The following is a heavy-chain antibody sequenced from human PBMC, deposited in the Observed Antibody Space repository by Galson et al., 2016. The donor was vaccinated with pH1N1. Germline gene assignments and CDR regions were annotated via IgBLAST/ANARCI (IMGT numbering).Heavy chain of an antibody. CDR1: GGTFSSYA. J-gene: IGHJ6*02. CDR3: AKMAPAAMFCYYYYGMDV. CDR2: ISGSGVST. Sequence: SCKASGGTFSSYAMSWVRQAPGKGLEWVSAISGSGVSTYYADSVKGRFTISRDNSKNTLYLQMNSLRAEDTAGYYCAKMAPAAMFCYYYYGMDVWGQGTTVTVSS. D-gene: IGHD2-2*01. V-gene: IGHV3-23*01.